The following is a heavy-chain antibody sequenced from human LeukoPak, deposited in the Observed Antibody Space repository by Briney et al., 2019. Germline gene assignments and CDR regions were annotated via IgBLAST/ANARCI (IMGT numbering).Heavy chain of an antibody. J-gene: IGHJ4*02. V-gene: IGHV3-9*01. CDR2: ISWNSGSI. CDR3: AKDFQYYDSSGYLDY. D-gene: IGHD3-22*01. CDR1: GFTFDDYA. Sequence: PGGSLRLSCAASGFTFDDYAMHWVRQAPGKGLESVSAISWNSGSIGYADSVKCRFTISRDNAKNSLYLQMNSLRAEDTALYYCAKDFQYYDSSGYLDYWGQGTLVTVSS.